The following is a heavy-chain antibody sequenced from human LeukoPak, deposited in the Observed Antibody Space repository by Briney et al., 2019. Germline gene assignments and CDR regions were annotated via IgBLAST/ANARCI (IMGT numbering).Heavy chain of an antibody. D-gene: IGHD6-6*01. CDR1: GFTFSNYE. Sequence: GGSLRLSCAASGFTFSNYEMNWVRQAPGKGLEWVSFISRSGATIYYTDSVKGRFTISRDNAKNSVYLQMNSLRAEDTAVYYCARDPYSSSSFDYWGQGTLVTVSS. J-gene: IGHJ4*02. CDR2: ISRSGATI. CDR3: ARDPYSSSSFDY. V-gene: IGHV3-48*03.